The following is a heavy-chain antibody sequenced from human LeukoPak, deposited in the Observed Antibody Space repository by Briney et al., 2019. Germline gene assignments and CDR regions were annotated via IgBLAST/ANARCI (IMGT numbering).Heavy chain of an antibody. J-gene: IGHJ4*02. Sequence: GASVKVSCKASGGTFSSYAISWVRQAPGQGLEWMGWISAYNGNTNYAQKLQGRVTMTTDTSTSTAYMELRSLRSDDTAVYYCARERYNLPYYDFWSGYYTEDYWGQGTLVTVSS. D-gene: IGHD3-3*01. CDR2: ISAYNGNT. CDR1: GGTFSSYA. CDR3: ARERYNLPYYDFWSGYYTEDY. V-gene: IGHV1-18*01.